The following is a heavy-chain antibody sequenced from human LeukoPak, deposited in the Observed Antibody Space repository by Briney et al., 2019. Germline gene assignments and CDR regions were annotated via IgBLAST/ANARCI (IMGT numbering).Heavy chain of an antibody. J-gene: IGHJ4*02. V-gene: IGHV3-11*01. CDR2: VGGSDNFI. D-gene: IGHD6-19*01. Sequence: GGSLRLSCAASGFSVSDYYISWVRQAPGKGLEWISDVGGSDNFISYSDSVKGRFTISRDYANNSLYLQMNSLRVDDTAVYYCARETVAGTFDCWGQGTLVTVSP. CDR3: ARETVAGTFDC. CDR1: GFSVSDYY.